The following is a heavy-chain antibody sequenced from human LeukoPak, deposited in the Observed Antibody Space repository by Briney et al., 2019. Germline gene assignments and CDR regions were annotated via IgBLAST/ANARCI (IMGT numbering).Heavy chain of an antibody. CDR1: GGSISSYY. J-gene: IGHJ6*03. D-gene: IGHD3-3*01. CDR2: IYYSGST. Sequence: SETLSLTCTVSGGSISSYYWSWIRQPPGKGLEWIGYIYYSGSTNYNPSLKSRVTISVDTSKNQFSLKLSSVTAADTAVYYCAKDILEAYMDVWGKGTTVTVSS. V-gene: IGHV4-59*01. CDR3: AKDILEAYMDV.